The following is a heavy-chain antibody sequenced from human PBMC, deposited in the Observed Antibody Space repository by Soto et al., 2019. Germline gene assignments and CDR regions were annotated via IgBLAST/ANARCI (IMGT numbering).Heavy chain of an antibody. V-gene: IGHV3-30*18. J-gene: IGHJ6*03. CDR1: GFTFSSYG. Sequence: QVQLVESGGGVVQPGRSLRLSCAASGFTFSSYGMHWVRQAPGKGLEWVAVISYDGSNKYYADSVKGRFTISRDNSKNTLYLQMNGLRAEDTAVYYCAKGLQPYYYYYYMDVWGKGTTVTVSS. CDR3: AKGLQPYYYYYYMDV. D-gene: IGHD1-1*01. CDR2: ISYDGSNK.